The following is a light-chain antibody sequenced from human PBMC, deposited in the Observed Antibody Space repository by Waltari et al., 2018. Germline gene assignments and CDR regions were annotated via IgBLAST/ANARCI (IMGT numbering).Light chain of an antibody. Sequence: QSALTQPPSASGSPGQSVTISCTGTSRDVGAYNYVSWYQQHPGKAPKLIIYEVTKRPSGVPDRFSGSKSGNTASLTVSGLQAEDDADYYCSSHAGSDSYVFGSGTKVTVL. J-gene: IGLJ1*01. CDR3: SSHAGSDSYV. V-gene: IGLV2-8*01. CDR1: SRDVGAYNY. CDR2: EVT.